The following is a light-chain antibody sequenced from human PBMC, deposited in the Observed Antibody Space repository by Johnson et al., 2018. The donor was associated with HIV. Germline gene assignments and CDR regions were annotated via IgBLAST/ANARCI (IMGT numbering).Light chain of an antibody. J-gene: IGLJ1*01. Sequence: QSVLTQPPSVSAAPGQKVTISCSGSSSNIGNNYVSWYQQLPGTAPKLLIYDSNKRPSGIHDRFYGSKSGTSATLGITGLQTGDEADYYCGTWDSSLSAYVSGTGTKVTVL. CDR3: GTWDSSLSAYV. V-gene: IGLV1-51*01. CDR1: SSNIGNNY. CDR2: DSN.